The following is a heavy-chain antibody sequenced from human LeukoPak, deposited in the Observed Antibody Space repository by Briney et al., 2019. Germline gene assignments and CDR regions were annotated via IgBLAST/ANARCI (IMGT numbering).Heavy chain of an antibody. J-gene: IGHJ4*02. CDR2: INHSGRT. CDR3: ARGFNDSGWTHFDC. D-gene: IGHD6-19*01. CDR1: GESFSGHY. Sequence: SETLSLICAVYGESFSGHYWSWIRQPPGKGLEWIGEINHSGRTNYNPSLKSRVAISVDTSKSQFSLKVSSVTAADTAMYLCARGFNDSGWTHFDCWGQGTLVTVSS. V-gene: IGHV4-34*01.